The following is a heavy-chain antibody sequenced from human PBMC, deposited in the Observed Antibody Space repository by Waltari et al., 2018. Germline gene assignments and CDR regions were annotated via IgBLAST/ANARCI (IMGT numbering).Heavy chain of an antibody. CDR1: GFTFSNYA. Sequence: EVQLSESGGGLVQPGESLRLSCAASGFTFSNYAMSWVRPAPGKGLEWVSFITGRGGSAYYADSVRGRFTISRDNSKNTLYVQMNSLRAEDTAVYYCAKGYGSERMFYFNYWGQGTLVTVSS. J-gene: IGHJ4*02. V-gene: IGHV3-23*01. CDR2: ITGRGGSA. CDR3: AKGYGSERMFYFNY. D-gene: IGHD3-10*01.